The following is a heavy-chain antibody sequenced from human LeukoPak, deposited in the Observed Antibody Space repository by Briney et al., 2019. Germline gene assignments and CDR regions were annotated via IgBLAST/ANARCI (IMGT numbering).Heavy chain of an antibody. V-gene: IGHV1-2*02. J-gene: IGHJ4*02. CDR3: ARLVAGQYYFDY. CDR2: INPNSGGT. CDR1: GYTFTGYY. D-gene: IGHD6-19*01. Sequence: ASVKVSCKASGYTFTGYYMHWVRQAPGQGLEWMGWINPNSGGTNYAQKFQGRVTMTRDTSISTAYMELSRLRSDDTAVYYCARLVAGQYYFDYWGQGTPVTVSS.